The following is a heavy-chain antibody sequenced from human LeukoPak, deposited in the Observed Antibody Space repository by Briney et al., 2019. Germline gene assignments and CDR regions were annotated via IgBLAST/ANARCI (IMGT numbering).Heavy chain of an antibody. Sequence: GASVKVSCKASGYTFTNYYMHWVRQAPGQGLEWMGIINPSGGSTSYAQKFQGRVTLTTDTSTSTVYMELSSLRSEDTAVYYCARRANGPFDPWGQGTLVTVS. CDR3: ARRANGPFDP. V-gene: IGHV1-46*01. CDR1: GYTFTNYY. CDR2: INPSGGST. J-gene: IGHJ5*02.